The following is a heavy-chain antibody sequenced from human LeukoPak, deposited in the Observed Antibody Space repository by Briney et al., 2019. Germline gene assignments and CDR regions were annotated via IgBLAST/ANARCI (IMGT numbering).Heavy chain of an antibody. CDR2: IYPGDSDT. V-gene: IGHV5-51*01. CDR3: ARKAYDGFWSGSDDAFDI. CDR1: GYSFTSYW. D-gene: IGHD3-3*01. J-gene: IGHJ3*02. Sequence: HGESLKISCKGSGYSFTSYWIGWVRQMPGKGLEWMGIIYPGDSDTRYSPSFQGQVTISADKSISTAYLQWSSLKASDTAMYYCARKAYDGFWSGSDDAFDIWGQGTMVTVSS.